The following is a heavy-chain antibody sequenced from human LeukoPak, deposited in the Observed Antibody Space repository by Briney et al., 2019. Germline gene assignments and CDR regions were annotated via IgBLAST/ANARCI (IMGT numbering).Heavy chain of an antibody. D-gene: IGHD6-6*01. CDR3: AKTRSSSSHYFYFMDV. Sequence: GGSLRLSCAASGFTFSRSAMSWVRQAPGKGLEWVASLSGTRDSRGAIYADSVKGRFTISRDDSKSTLFLRMNRLTAEDTAIYYCAKTRSSSSHYFYFMDVWAKGVTVTVSS. J-gene: IGHJ6*03. CDR2: LSGTRDSRGA. V-gene: IGHV3-23*01. CDR1: GFTFSRSA.